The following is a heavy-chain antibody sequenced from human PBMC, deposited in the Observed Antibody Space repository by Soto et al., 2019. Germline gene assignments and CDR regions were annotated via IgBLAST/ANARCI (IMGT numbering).Heavy chain of an antibody. CDR1: GFIFDDFA. Sequence: EVLLVESGGGLIQPGRSLRLSCVASGFIFDDFAMHWVRQVPGKGLEWVSGISWNSNDIAYADSLRGRFTISRDNAKNALYLQMNDLRPEDTAFYYCVKKNEFYFNYWGQGNLVTVSS. CDR3: VKKNEFYFNY. CDR2: ISWNSNDI. D-gene: IGHD1-1*01. J-gene: IGHJ4*02. V-gene: IGHV3-9*01.